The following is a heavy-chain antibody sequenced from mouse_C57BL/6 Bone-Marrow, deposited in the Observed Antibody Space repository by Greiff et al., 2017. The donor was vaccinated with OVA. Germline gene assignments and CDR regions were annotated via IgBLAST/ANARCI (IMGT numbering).Heavy chain of an antibody. CDR3: VSSSSFAY. D-gene: IGHD1-1*01. CDR1: GFTFSDYY. J-gene: IGHJ3*01. CDR2: ISNGGGST. Sequence: EVQLVESGGGLVQPGGSLKLSCAASGFTFSDYYMYWVRQTPEKRLEWVAYISNGGGSTYYPDTVKGRFTISRDNAKNTLYLQMSRLKSEDTAMYYCVSSSSFAYWGQGTLVTVSA. V-gene: IGHV5-12*01.